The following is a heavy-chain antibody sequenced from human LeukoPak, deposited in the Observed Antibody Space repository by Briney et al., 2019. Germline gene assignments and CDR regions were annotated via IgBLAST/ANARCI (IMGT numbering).Heavy chain of an antibody. V-gene: IGHV1-18*01. D-gene: IGHD1-26*01. Sequence: GASVKVSGKASGHIFTNYGITWVRQAPGQGLEWMGWITPYNGNTNYNYEQKFQGRVTMTTDSSTSTAYMEVRSLRSDDTAVYYCAKGEGFLDYWGQGTLVTVSS. CDR3: AKGEGFLDY. CDR1: GHIFTNYG. J-gene: IGHJ4*02. CDR2: ITPYNGNT.